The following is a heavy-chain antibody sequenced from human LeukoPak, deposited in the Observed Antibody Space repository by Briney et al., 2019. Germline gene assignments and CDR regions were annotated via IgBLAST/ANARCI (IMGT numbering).Heavy chain of an antibody. J-gene: IGHJ4*02. CDR2: INPSGGST. CDR1: GYTFTSYY. V-gene: IGHV1-46*01. D-gene: IGHD6-13*01. Sequence: ASVKVSCKASGYTFTSYYMHRVRQAPGQGLEWMGIINPSGGSTSYAQKFQGRVTMTRDTSTSTVYMELSSLRSEDTAVYYCARVGAGGIRSIAAARLAFDYWGQGTLVTVSS. CDR3: ARVGAGGIRSIAAARLAFDY.